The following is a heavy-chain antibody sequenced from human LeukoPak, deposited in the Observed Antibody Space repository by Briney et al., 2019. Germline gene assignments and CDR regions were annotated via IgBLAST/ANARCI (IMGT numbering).Heavy chain of an antibody. D-gene: IGHD6-19*01. CDR2: IYSGGST. J-gene: IGHJ4*02. Sequence: GGSLRLSCAASGFTVSSNYMSWVRQAPGKGLEWVSVIYSGGSTYYADSVKGRFTISRDNSKNTLYLQMNSLRAEDTAVYYCARDDAKSSGWPAFDYWGQGTLVTVSS. CDR1: GFTVSSNY. V-gene: IGHV3-53*01. CDR3: ARDDAKSSGWPAFDY.